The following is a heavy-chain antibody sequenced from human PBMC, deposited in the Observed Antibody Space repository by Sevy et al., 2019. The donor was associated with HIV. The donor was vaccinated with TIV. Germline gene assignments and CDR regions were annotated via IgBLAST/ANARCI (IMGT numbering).Heavy chain of an antibody. CDR1: GYSFTSYW. Sequence: GESLKISCKGSGYSFTSYWIGWVRQMPGKGLEWMGIIYPGDSDTRYSPSFQGQVTISADKSISTAYLQWSSLKASDTAMYYCARDAGMATSXDAFXIWGQGTMVTVSS. J-gene: IGHJ3*02. CDR2: IYPGDSDT. V-gene: IGHV5-51*01. CDR3: ARDAGMATSXDAFXI. D-gene: IGHD5-12*01.